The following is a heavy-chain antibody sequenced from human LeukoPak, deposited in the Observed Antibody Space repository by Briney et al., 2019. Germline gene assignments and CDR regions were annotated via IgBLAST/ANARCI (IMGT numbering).Heavy chain of an antibody. Sequence: PGGSLRLSCAASGFTFSSYGMSWVRQAPGKGLEWVSTISDSGGNTYYANSVKGRFTISRDNSKNTLYLQMNSLRAEDTAVYYCAKGAYFDYWGQGTLVTVSS. CDR3: AKGAYFDY. CDR1: GFTFSSYG. J-gene: IGHJ4*02. CDR2: ISDSGGNT. V-gene: IGHV3-23*01.